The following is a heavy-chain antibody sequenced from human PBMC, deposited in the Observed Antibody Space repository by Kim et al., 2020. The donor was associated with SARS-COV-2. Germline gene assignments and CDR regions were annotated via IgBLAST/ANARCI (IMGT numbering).Heavy chain of an antibody. CDR2: ISGNGGST. V-gene: IGHV3-23*01. D-gene: IGHD6-19*01. J-gene: IGHJ4*02. Sequence: GGSLRLSCVASGFTFSIYAMSWVRQASGKGLEWVSGISGNGGSTYNADSVKGRFTISRYNSENTMYLQMNSLRVEDTAADDCAKGAGPQWPFDQWGQGTL. CDR1: GFTFSIYA. CDR3: AKGAGPQWPFDQ.